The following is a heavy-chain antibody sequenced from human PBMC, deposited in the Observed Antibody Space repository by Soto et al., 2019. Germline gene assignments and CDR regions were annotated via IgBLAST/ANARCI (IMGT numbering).Heavy chain of an antibody. CDR2: ISSSSSYI. D-gene: IGHD6-19*01. CDR1: GFTFSSYS. J-gene: IGHJ4*02. V-gene: IGHV3-21*04. Sequence: GGSLRLSCAASGFTFSSYSMNWVRQAPGKGLEWVSSISSSSSYIYYADSVKGRFTISRDNAKNSLYLQINSLRPEDTALYYCTTTPIVAGWGQGTLVTVSS. CDR3: TTTPIVAG.